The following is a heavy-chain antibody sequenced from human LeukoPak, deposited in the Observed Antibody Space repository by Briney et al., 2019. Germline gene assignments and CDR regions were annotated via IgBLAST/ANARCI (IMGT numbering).Heavy chain of an antibody. J-gene: IGHJ4*02. CDR2: ISYDGSNK. V-gene: IGHV3-30*18. CDR1: GFTFSSYG. CDR3: AKEDDYGSGSNLDY. Sequence: SGGSLRLSCAASGFTFSSYGMHWVRQAPGKGLEWVAVISYDGSNKYYADSVKGRFTISRDNSKNTLYLQMNSLRAEDTAVYYCAKEDDYGSGSNLDYWGQGTLVTVSS. D-gene: IGHD3-10*01.